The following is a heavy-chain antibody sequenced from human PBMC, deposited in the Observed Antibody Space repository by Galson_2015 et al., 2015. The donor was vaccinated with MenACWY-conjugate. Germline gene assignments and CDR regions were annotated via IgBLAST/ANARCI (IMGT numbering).Heavy chain of an antibody. CDR3: ARDGTSYCSREPCHSSDAFDV. CDR2: INPNGGIT. V-gene: IGHV1-46*01. D-gene: IGHD2-15*01. Sequence: ASVKVSCKASGYSVTSHYIHWVRQAPGQGLEWMGLINPNGGITIYAQKFQGRVTVARDSSTSTVFLELSSLTSDDTAVYYWARDGTSYCSREPCHSSDAFDVWGQGTMVTVSS. J-gene: IGHJ3*01. CDR1: GYSVTSHY.